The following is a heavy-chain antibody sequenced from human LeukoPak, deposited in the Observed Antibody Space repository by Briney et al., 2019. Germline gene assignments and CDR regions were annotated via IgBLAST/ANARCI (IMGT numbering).Heavy chain of an antibody. V-gene: IGHV4-34*01. Sequence: KTSETLSLTCAVYGGSFSGYYWSWIRQPPGKGLEWIGEINHSGSTNYNPSLKSRVTISVDTSKNQFSLRLSSVTAADTAVYYCARDAWFGAGRTFAYWGQGTLVTVSS. CDR2: INHSGST. CDR3: ARDAWFGAGRTFAY. CDR1: GGSFSGYY. J-gene: IGHJ4*02. D-gene: IGHD3-10*01.